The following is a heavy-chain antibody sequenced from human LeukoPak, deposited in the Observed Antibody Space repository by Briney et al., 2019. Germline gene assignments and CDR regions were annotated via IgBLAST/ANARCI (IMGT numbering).Heavy chain of an antibody. CDR3: ARDLTDSSSWYRIDWFDP. CDR1: GGTFSSYA. V-gene: IGHV1-69*04. CDR2: IIPILGIA. J-gene: IGHJ5*02. D-gene: IGHD6-13*01. Sequence: SVKVSCKASGGTFSSYAISWVRQAPGQGLEWMGRIIPILGIANYTQKFQGRVTITADKSTSTAYMELSSLRSEDTAVYYCARDLTDSSSWYRIDWFDPWGQGTLVTVSS.